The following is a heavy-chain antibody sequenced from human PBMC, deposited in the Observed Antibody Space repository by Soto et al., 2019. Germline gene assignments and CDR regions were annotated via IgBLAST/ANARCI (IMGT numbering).Heavy chain of an antibody. D-gene: IGHD1-26*01. CDR1: GVTFSSYG. V-gene: IGHV3-30*18. CDR2: ISYDGSNN. J-gene: IGHJ1*01. Sequence: PVGSLRLSCAASGVTFSSYGMHWVRQAPGKGLQWVAVISYDGSNNYYADSVKGRFTISRDNSKNTLYLQMNSLRAEDTAVYYCAKGPRGSHSAEYFQHWGQGTLVTVSS. CDR3: AKGPRGSHSAEYFQH.